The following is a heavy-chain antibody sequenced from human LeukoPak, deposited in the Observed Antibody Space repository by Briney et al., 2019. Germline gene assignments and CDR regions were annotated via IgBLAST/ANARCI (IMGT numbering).Heavy chain of an antibody. CDR1: GFTFSDYA. Sequence: GGSLRLSCAASGFTFSDYAMSWVRQAPGKGLEWVSGISDSGRSTYYTDSVRGRCTISRDISKNMVYLQLNNLRAEDTALYFCARHDSFIPFWGEGTLVSVSS. V-gene: IGHV3-23*01. J-gene: IGHJ4*02. D-gene: IGHD5-18*01. CDR3: ARHDSFIPF. CDR2: ISDSGRST.